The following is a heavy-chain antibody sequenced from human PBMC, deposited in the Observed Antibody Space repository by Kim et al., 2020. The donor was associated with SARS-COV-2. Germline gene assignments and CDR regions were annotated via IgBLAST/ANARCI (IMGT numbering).Heavy chain of an antibody. CDR2: IYYSGST. CDR3: ASSNPPESRFLEWLPANYYYFMDV. CDR1: GGSISSGDYY. Sequence: SETLSLTCTVSGGSISSGDYYWSWIRQPPGKGLEWIGYIYYSGSTYYNPSLKSRVTISVDTSKNQFSLKLSSVTAADTAVYYCASSNPPESRFLEWLPANYYYFMDVWGKGATVTVPS. V-gene: IGHV4-30-4*01. D-gene: IGHD3-3*01. J-gene: IGHJ6*03.